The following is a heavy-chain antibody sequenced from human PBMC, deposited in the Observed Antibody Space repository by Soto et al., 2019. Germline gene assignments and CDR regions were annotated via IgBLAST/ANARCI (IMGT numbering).Heavy chain of an antibody. D-gene: IGHD2-2*01. CDR1: GFTFDDYT. CDR2: ISWDGGST. Sequence: EVQLVESGGVVVQPGGSLRLSCAASGFTFDDYTMHWVRQAPGKGLEWVSLISWDGGSTYYADSVKGRFTISRDNSKNSLYLQMNSLRTEDTALYYCAKGLSRVYYYYGMDVWGRGTTVTVSS. CDR3: AKGLSRVYYYYGMDV. V-gene: IGHV3-43*01. J-gene: IGHJ6*02.